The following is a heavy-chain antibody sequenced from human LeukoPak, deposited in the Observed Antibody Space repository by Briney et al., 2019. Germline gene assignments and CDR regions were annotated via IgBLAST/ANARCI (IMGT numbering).Heavy chain of an antibody. J-gene: IGHJ4*02. V-gene: IGHV3-23*01. CDR2: IFGSGGSA. D-gene: IGHD3-22*01. CDR1: GFTFNSYA. Sequence: GGSLRLSCAASGFTFNSYAMYWVRQAPGKGLEWVSGIFGSGGSAHYADSVKGRFTISRDNSKNTVYLQMDSLRVEDAAVYYCGKTTTGYSSGRYPGWPVDYWGQGTLVTVSS. CDR3: GKTTTGYSSGRYPGWPVDY.